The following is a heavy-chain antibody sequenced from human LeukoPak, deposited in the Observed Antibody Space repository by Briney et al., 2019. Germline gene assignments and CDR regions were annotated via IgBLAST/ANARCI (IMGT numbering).Heavy chain of an antibody. CDR3: ARGDGYNFWEY. V-gene: IGHV3-53*01. CDR1: GYTASSNY. J-gene: IGHJ4*02. CDR2: IYSAGGGGAT. Sequence: GGSLRLSCAASGYTASSNYMRWVCQALGKRLGWVSVIYSAGGGGATYYADSVTGRFTISRDSSMSTLYLQMNSLRVEDTAVYYCARGDGYNFWEYWGQGTLVTVSS. D-gene: IGHD5-24*01.